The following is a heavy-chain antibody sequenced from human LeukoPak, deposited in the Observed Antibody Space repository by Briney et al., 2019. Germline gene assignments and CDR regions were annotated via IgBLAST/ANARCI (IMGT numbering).Heavy chain of an antibody. D-gene: IGHD3-3*01. Sequence: ASVKVSCTASGYTFTSYYMHWVRQAPGQGLEWMGIINPSGGSTSYAQKFQGRVTMTRDTSTSTVYMELSSLRSEDTAVYYCARDSGVGYFDYWGQGTLVTVSS. CDR2: INPSGGST. CDR1: GYTFTSYY. J-gene: IGHJ4*02. V-gene: IGHV1-46*01. CDR3: ARDSGVGYFDY.